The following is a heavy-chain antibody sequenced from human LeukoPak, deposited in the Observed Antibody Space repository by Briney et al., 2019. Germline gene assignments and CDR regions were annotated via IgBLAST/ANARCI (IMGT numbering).Heavy chain of an antibody. V-gene: IGHV1-46*01. J-gene: IGHJ3*02. CDR1: GYTFTSYY. D-gene: IGHD6-13*01. CDR3: ARDSVVAAAGPYSASDAFDI. Sequence: ASVKVSCKASGYTFTSYYMHWVRQAPGQGLEWMGIINPSGGSTSYAQKFQGRVTMTRDMSTSTVYMELSSLRSEDTAVYYCARDSVVAAAGPYSASDAFDIWGQGTMVTVSS. CDR2: INPSGGST.